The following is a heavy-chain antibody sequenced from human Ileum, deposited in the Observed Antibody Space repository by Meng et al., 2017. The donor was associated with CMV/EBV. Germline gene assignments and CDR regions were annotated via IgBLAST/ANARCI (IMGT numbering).Heavy chain of an antibody. CDR3: ARENSGSFGY. D-gene: IGHD3-22*01. CDR2: ISGHNGNT. J-gene: IGHJ4*02. CDR1: GYTFTGYG. V-gene: IGHV1-18*01. Sequence: KVSCKASGYTFTGYGLSWVRQAPGQGLEWMGWISGHNGNTNYAQKLQGRVTVTTDTSTNTTYMELRSLRSDDTAVYYCARENSGSFGYWGQGTLVTVSS.